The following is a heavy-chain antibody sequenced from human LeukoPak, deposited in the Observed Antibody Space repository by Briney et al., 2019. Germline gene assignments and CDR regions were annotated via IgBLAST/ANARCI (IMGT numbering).Heavy chain of an antibody. CDR1: GGTFSSYA. CDR2: IIPIFGTA. D-gene: IGHD1-20*01. V-gene: IGHV1-69*05. Sequence: SVKVSCKASGGTFSSYAISWVRQAPGQGLEWMERIIPIFGTANYAQKFQGRVTITTDESTSTAYMELSSLRSEDTAVYYCARDNWNGGFDPWGQGTLVTVSS. CDR3: ARDNWNGGFDP. J-gene: IGHJ5*02.